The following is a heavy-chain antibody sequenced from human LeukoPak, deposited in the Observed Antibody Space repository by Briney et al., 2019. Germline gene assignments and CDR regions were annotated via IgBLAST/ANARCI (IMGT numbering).Heavy chain of an antibody. CDR2: FSGSGRST. J-gene: IGHJ4*02. Sequence: PGGSLRLSCAASGFTFSSYAMTWVRQAPGKGLEWVSDFSGSGRSTYYADSVKGRFTIFRDNSNNTLYLQMNSLRAEDTAVYYCAKSTYYSDSSGYKSGDYYFDYWGQGTLVTVST. CDR1: GFTFSSYA. D-gene: IGHD3-22*01. CDR3: AKSTYYSDSSGYKSGDYYFDY. V-gene: IGHV3-23*01.